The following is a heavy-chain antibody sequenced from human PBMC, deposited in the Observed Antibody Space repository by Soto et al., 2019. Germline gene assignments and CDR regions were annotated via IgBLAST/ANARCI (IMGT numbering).Heavy chain of an antibody. V-gene: IGHV3-33*01. J-gene: IGHJ6*02. D-gene: IGHD2-2*01. Sequence: LRLSCAASGFTFSSYGMHWVRQAPGKGLEWVAVIWYDGSNKYYADSVKGRFTISRDNSKNTLYLQMNSLRAEDTAVYYCARVVRKIVVVPAASGMDVWGQGTTVTVSS. CDR3: ARVVRKIVVVPAASGMDV. CDR2: IWYDGSNK. CDR1: GFTFSSYG.